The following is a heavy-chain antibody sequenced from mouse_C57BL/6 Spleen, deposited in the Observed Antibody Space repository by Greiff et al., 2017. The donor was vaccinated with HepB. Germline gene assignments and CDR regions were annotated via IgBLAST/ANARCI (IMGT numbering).Heavy chain of an antibody. CDR1: GYTFTSYW. Sequence: QVHVKQPGAELVKPGASVKVSCKASGYTFTSYWMHWVKQRPGQGLEWIGRIHPSDSDTNYNQKFKGKATLTVDKSSSTAYMQLSSLTSEDSAVYYCAIEGDYGSSLDYWGQGTTLTVSS. J-gene: IGHJ2*01. D-gene: IGHD1-1*01. CDR3: AIEGDYGSSLDY. CDR2: IHPSDSDT. V-gene: IGHV1-74*01.